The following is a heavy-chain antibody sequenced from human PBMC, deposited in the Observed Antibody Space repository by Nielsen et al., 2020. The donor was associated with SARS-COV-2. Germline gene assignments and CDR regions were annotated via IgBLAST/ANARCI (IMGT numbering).Heavy chain of an antibody. D-gene: IGHD3-10*01. V-gene: IGHV3-23*01. Sequence: GGSLRLPCAGSGFTSTTFAMNWARQAPGKGLEWVSGIRGTDNDTYYADSVKGRFIISRDNSKNTLYLQMDSLRVDDTAVYYCAKGTGNWGQGIQVTVSS. J-gene: IGHJ4*02. CDR3: AKGTGN. CDR1: GFTSTTFA. CDR2: IRGTDNDT.